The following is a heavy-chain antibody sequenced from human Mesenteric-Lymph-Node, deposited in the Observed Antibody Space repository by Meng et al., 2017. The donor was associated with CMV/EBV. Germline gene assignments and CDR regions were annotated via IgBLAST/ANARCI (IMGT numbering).Heavy chain of an antibody. CDR3: ARGGTDYHLDH. Sequence: ASVKVSCKASGYTFNSYHITWVRQAPGRGLDWVGWISADNGDTNYAQRFQGRVTLTADISTNTAYMDLRSLKSDDTAMYFCARGGTDYHLDHWGQGTLVTVSS. V-gene: IGHV1-18*01. D-gene: IGHD1/OR15-1a*01. CDR2: ISADNGDT. CDR1: GYTFNSYH. J-gene: IGHJ4*02.